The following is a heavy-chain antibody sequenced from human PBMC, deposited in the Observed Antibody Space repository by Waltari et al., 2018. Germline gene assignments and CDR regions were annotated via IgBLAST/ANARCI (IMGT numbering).Heavy chain of an antibody. J-gene: IGHJ4*02. Sequence: QVQLVQSGAEVKKPGASVKVSCKASGYTFTGYYMHWVRKAPGQGLEWMGWINPNSGGTNYAQKFQGRVTMTRDMSISTAYMELSRLRSDDTAVYYCARLIWFGEAALHYWGQGTLVTVSS. V-gene: IGHV1-2*02. CDR3: ARLIWFGEAALHY. CDR2: INPNSGGT. D-gene: IGHD3-10*01. CDR1: GYTFTGYY.